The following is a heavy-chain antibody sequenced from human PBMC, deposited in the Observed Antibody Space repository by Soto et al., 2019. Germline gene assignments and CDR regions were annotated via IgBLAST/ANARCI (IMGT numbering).Heavy chain of an antibody. CDR3: AKDLAAALAPYYFDY. Sequence: GESLRLSCAASGFTFSNYAMTWVRQAPGKGLEWVSGISSSGGSSYSADSVKGRFIISRDNSKNTLYLLMSSLRAEDTAIYYCAKDLAAALAPYYFDYWGQGALVTVSS. J-gene: IGHJ4*02. CDR2: ISSSGGSS. D-gene: IGHD2-15*01. V-gene: IGHV3-23*01. CDR1: GFTFSNYA.